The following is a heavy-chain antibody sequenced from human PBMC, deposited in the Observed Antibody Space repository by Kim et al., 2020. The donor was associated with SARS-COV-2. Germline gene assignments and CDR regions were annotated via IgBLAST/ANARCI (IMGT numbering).Heavy chain of an antibody. CDR3: ARWSGSD. CDR2: IYSDGGI. CDR1: GFTVSNSY. D-gene: IGHD3-3*01. V-gene: IGHV3-66*01. Sequence: GGSLRLSCAASGFTVSNSYMSWVRQAPGKGLEWVALIYSDGGIDYADSVKGRFTISRDNSENTLYLQMNSLRAEDTTAYFCARWSGSDWGQGTLVTVSP. J-gene: IGHJ4*02.